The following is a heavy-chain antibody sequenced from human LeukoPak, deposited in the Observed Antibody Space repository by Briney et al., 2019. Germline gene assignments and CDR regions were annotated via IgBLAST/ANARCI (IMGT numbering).Heavy chain of an antibody. CDR2: ISSNSDYI. CDR1: GFTFTSHS. J-gene: IGHJ2*01. V-gene: IGHV3-21*01. Sequence: GGSLRLSCVASGFTFTSHSLNWLRQAPGKGLEWVASISSNSDYILYAESVKGRFSISRDNARNSVYLQMNSLTAEDTALYYCARDGRDKYSNSWSRGEWYFDLWGRGTLVSVSS. CDR3: ARDGRDKYSNSWSRGEWYFDL. D-gene: IGHD6-13*01.